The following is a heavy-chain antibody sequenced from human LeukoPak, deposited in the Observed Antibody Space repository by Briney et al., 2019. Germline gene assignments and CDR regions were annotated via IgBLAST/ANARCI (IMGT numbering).Heavy chain of an antibody. J-gene: IGHJ5*02. CDR2: MNANSGDT. V-gene: IGHV1-8*01. CDR3: ARAWNYREANWFDP. CDR1: GYTFTTYD. Sequence: GGSVKVSCKASGYTFTTYDINWLRQATGQGLEWMGWMNANSGDTGYAQKFRGRVTMTRDTSINTAYMELSSLRSEDTAVYYCARAWNYREANWFDPWGQGTLVTVSP. D-gene: IGHD1-7*01.